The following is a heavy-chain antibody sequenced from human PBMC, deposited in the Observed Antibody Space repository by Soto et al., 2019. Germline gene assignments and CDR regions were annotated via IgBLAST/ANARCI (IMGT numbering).Heavy chain of an antibody. CDR1: GFTFSSYE. V-gene: IGHV3-48*03. CDR2: ISSSGSTI. CDR3: ARVDYYDSSGYNY. J-gene: IGHJ4*02. D-gene: IGHD3-22*01. Sequence: GGSLRLSCAASGFTFSSYEMNWVRQAPGKGLEWVSYISSSGSTIYYADSVKGRFTISRDNAKNSLYLQMNSLRAEDTAVYYCARVDYYDSSGYNYWGQGTLVTVSS.